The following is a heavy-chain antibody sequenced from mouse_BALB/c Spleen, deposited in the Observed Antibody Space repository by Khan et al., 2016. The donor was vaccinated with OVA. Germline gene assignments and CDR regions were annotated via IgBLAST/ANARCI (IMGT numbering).Heavy chain of an antibody. J-gene: IGHJ4*01. CDR1: EFSLTNYG. CDR2: IWKGVST. V-gene: IGHV2-6-1*01. Sequence: QLHLQLPEPRLLAPSQSLSIPSTIPEFSLTNYGVHFIRLPPRKVLQWLVMIWKGVSTTYNSALKSKLNIRKDNTKSQVFLKMNSLQQDDTAMYVCARQPYYHNNVMDSWGQGTSVTVSS. D-gene: IGHD2-10*01. CDR3: ARQPYYHNNVMDS.